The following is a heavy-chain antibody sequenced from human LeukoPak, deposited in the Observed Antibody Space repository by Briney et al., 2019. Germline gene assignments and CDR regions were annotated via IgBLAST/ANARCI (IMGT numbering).Heavy chain of an antibody. J-gene: IGHJ5*02. CDR1: GGTFSSYA. Sequence: SVKVSCKASGGTFSSYAISWVRQAPGQGLEWMGRIIPILGIANYAQKFQGRVTITADKSTSTAYMELRSLRSDDTAVYYCARATSFRGYSGYDADWFDPWGQGTLVTVSP. V-gene: IGHV1-69*04. CDR2: IIPILGIA. D-gene: IGHD5-12*01. CDR3: ARATSFRGYSGYDADWFDP.